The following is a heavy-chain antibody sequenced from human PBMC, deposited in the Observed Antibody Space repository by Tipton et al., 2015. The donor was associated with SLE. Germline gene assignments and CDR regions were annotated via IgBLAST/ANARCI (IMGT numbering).Heavy chain of an antibody. D-gene: IGHD2-2*01. V-gene: IGHV4-59*08. Sequence: TLSLTCTVSGGSISNYYWSWIRQPPGKGLYWIGYIFYSGTPSYNPSLKSRVTISGDTSKNQLSLKLSSVTAADTAVYYCARHYAFTFDYWGQGVLVTVSS. CDR1: GGSISNYY. CDR2: IFYSGTP. J-gene: IGHJ4*02. CDR3: ARHYAFTFDY.